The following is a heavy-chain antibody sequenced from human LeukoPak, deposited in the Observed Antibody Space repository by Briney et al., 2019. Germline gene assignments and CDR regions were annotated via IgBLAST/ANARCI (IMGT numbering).Heavy chain of an antibody. CDR2: IYYSGST. CDR1: GGSISSSSYY. CDR3: VRGSTLRHYQY. V-gene: IGHV4-39*01. Sequence: SETLSLTCTVSGGSISSSSYYWGWIRRPPGKGLEWIGSIYYSGSTYYNPSLKSRVTVSVDTSKNQFSLKLSSVTAADTAVYYCVRGSTLRHYQYWGQGTLVTVSS. D-gene: IGHD3-16*01. J-gene: IGHJ4*02.